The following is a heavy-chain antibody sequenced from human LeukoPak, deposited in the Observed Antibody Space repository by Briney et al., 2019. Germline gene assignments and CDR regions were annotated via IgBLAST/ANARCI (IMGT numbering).Heavy chain of an antibody. V-gene: IGHV4-4*07. CDR3: AREPYHSSGHDAFDI. Sequence: SETLSLTCTVSGGSISSHYWNWIRQPAGKGLEWIGRIYTSRNTNYNPSLKSRVTMSVDTSKNQFSLKLSSVTAADTAVYYCAREPYHSSGHDAFDIWGLGTMVTVSS. D-gene: IGHD3-22*01. CDR1: GGSISSHY. J-gene: IGHJ3*02. CDR2: IYTSRNT.